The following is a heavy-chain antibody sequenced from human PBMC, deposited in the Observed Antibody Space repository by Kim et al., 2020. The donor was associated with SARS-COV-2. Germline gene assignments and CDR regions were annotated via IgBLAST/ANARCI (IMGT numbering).Heavy chain of an antibody. CDR2: IIPIFGTA. J-gene: IGHJ4*02. V-gene: IGHV1-69*13. CDR1: GGTFSSYA. CDR3: ARGVAYCGGDCYSGALKY. Sequence: SVKVSCKASGGTFSSYAISWVRQAPGQGLEWMGGIIPIFGTANYAQKFQGRVTITADESTSTAYMELSSLRSEDTAVYYCARGVAYCGGDCYSGALKYWGQGTLVTVSS. D-gene: IGHD2-21*02.